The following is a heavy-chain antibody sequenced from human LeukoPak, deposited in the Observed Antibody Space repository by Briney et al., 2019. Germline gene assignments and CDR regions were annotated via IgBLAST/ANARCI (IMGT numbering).Heavy chain of an antibody. J-gene: IGHJ4*02. Sequence: GGSLRLSCAASGFTVSSNYMSWVRQAPGKGLEWVSVIYSGGSTYYADSVKGRFTIARHNSKNKLYLQMNRLRAEDTAVYYCARIWVTVTTPPHLDYWGQGTLVTVSS. CDR3: ARIWVTVTTPPHLDY. CDR1: GFTVSSNY. D-gene: IGHD4-17*01. V-gene: IGHV3-53*04. CDR2: IYSGGST.